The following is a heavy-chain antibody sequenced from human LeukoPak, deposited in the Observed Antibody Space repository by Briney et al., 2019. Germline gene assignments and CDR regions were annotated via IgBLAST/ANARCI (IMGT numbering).Heavy chain of an antibody. CDR3: ARARNFEGGEYFQH. Sequence: PGGSLRLSCAASGFTFSSYWMHWVRQAPGKGLVWVSRINTDGSSTSYADSVKGRFTISRDNAKNTLYLQMNSLRAEDTAVYYCARARNFEGGEYFQHWGQGTLVTVSS. CDR1: GFTFSSYW. D-gene: IGHD3-16*01. J-gene: IGHJ1*01. V-gene: IGHV3-74*01. CDR2: INTDGSST.